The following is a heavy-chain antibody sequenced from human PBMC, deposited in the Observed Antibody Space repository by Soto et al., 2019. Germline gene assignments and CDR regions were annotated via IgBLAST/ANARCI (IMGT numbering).Heavy chain of an antibody. CDR3: TRASSLDFDF. CDR2: IRRNAYGGTT. J-gene: IGHJ4*02. V-gene: IGHV3-49*04. D-gene: IGHD3-16*01. CDR1: GFTCGDYA. Sequence: GGSLRLSCTPSGFTCGDYALSWVRQAPGKGLEWVGFIRRNAYGGTTDYAASVKGRFTISRDDSKSIAYLQMNSLRTEDTALYYCTRASSLDFDFWGQGTLVTVSS.